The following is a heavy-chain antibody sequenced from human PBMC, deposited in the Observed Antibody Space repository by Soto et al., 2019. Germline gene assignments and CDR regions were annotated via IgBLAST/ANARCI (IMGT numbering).Heavy chain of an antibody. V-gene: IGHV4-31*02. CDR3: ARDRIQFSVDV. CDR2: IYKTGST. CDR1: GGSINSGGHY. J-gene: IGHJ6*02. D-gene: IGHD5-18*01. Sequence: KSSETLSLTXSVSGGSINSGGHYWSWIRQHPGKGLEWIGHIYKTGSTDFNPSLKDRLTISIDTSKNQFSLSLRSVTDADTAVYYCARDRIQFSVDVWGQGTTVTVSS.